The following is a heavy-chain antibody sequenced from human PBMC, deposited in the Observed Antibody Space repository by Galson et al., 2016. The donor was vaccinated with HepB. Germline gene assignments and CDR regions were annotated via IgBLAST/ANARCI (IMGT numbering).Heavy chain of an antibody. V-gene: IGHV3-23*01. CDR3: AKSLYGGNF. J-gene: IGHJ4*02. CDR1: GFTFSTYA. D-gene: IGHD4-23*01. Sequence: SLRLSCAASGFTFSTYAMSWVRQAPGKGLEWVSGINGNAGSTSYVDSVKSRFTISRDNSKNTLYLQMNSLRAEDTAVYYCAKSLYGGNFWGQGTLVTVSS. CDR2: INGNAGST.